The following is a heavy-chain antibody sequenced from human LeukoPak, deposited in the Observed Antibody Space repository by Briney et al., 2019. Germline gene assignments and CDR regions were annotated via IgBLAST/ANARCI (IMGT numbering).Heavy chain of an antibody. CDR3: AKVHRATMISPDAFDS. CDR1: GFTFSSFA. V-gene: IGHV3-23*01. D-gene: IGHD5-24*01. J-gene: IGHJ3*02. Sequence: PGGSLRLSCAASGFTFSSFAMHWVRQAPGKGLEWVSGITGSGGPTYYAESVKGRFTISRDNSKNTLYLQMNSLRAEDTAIYYCAKVHRATMISPDAFDSWGQGTLVTVSS. CDR2: ITGSGGPT.